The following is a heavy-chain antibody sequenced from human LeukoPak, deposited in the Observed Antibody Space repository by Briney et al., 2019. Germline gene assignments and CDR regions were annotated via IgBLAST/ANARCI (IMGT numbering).Heavy chain of an antibody. J-gene: IGHJ1*01. CDR3: ATYYYDSGGFHFHH. CDR1: RFTFSSYW. CDR2: ISSNGGRT. V-gene: IGHV3-64*01. D-gene: IGHD3-22*01. Sequence: GGSLRLSCAASRFTFSSYWMHWVRQAPGKGLEYVSAISSNGGRTYYANSVKGRFTISRDNSRNTLYLQMGSLRAEDMAVYYCATYYYDSGGFHFHHWGQGTLVTVSS.